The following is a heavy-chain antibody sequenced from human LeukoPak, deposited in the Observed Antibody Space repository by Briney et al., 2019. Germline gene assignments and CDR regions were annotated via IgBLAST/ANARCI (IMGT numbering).Heavy chain of an antibody. D-gene: IGHD2-15*01. CDR1: GGSISSYY. CDR3: ARVDCSGGSCQLDY. CDR2: IYHSGST. Sequence: PSETLSLTCTVSGGSISSYYWSWIRQPPGKGLEWIGYIYHSGSTNYNPSLKSRVTISVDRSKNQFSLKLSSVTAADTAVYYCARVDCSGGSCQLDYWGQGTLVTVSS. V-gene: IGHV4-59*01. J-gene: IGHJ4*02.